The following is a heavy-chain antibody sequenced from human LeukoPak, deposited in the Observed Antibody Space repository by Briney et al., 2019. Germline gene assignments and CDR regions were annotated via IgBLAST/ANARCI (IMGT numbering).Heavy chain of an antibody. D-gene: IGHD1-20*01. CDR3: AKAASGNWNDVSDY. V-gene: IGHV3-43*02. Sequence: GGSLRLSCAASGFTFDDYAMHWVRQAPGKGLEWVSLISGDGGSTYYADSVKGRFTISRDNSKNSLYLQMNSLRAEDTAVYYCAKAASGNWNDVSDYWGQGTLVTVSS. CDR2: ISGDGGST. CDR1: GFTFDDYA. J-gene: IGHJ4*02.